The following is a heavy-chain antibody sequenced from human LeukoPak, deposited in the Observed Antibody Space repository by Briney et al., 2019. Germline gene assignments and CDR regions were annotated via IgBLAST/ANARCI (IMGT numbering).Heavy chain of an antibody. Sequence: ASVKVSCKASGYTFTSYDINWVRQATGQGLEWMGWMNPNSGGTNYAQKFQGRVTMTRDTSISTAYMELSRLRSDDTAVYYCARYYYDSSGYLYWGQGTLVTVSS. CDR2: MNPNSGGT. CDR3: ARYYYDSSGYLY. D-gene: IGHD3-22*01. CDR1: GYTFTSYD. J-gene: IGHJ4*02. V-gene: IGHV1-2*02.